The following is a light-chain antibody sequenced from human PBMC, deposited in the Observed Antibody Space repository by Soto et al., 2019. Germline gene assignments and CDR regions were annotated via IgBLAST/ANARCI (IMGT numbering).Light chain of an antibody. CDR1: QTISSW. Sequence: IQMPHSHSTLSGSVVEIFPITFLASQTISSWLAWYQQKPGKAPKLLIYKASTLKSGVPSRFSGSGSGTEFTLTISSLQPDDFATYYCQNYNSYSEEFGQGNKGAIK. J-gene: IGKJ1*01. CDR2: KAS. V-gene: IGKV1-5*03. CDR3: QNYNSYSEE.